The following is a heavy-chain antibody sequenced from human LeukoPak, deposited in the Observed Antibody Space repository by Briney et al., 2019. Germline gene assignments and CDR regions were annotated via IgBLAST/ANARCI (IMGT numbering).Heavy chain of an antibody. Sequence: GGSLRLSCAASGFTFSSYAMSWVRQAPGKGLEWVSAISGSGGSTYYADSVKGRFTISRDNSENTLYLQMNSLRAEDTAVYYCAKEGAIQKWSSLDYWGQGTLVTVSS. J-gene: IGHJ4*02. V-gene: IGHV3-23*01. CDR2: ISGSGGST. D-gene: IGHD5-18*01. CDR1: GFTFSSYA. CDR3: AKEGAIQKWSSLDY.